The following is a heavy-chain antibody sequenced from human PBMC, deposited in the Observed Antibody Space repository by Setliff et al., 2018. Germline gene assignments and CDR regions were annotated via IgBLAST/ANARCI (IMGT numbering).Heavy chain of an antibody. D-gene: IGHD3-16*01. J-gene: IGHJ5*02. CDR2: IYPGDSHT. CDR3: AHSRGGVLPERNWFDP. V-gene: IGHV5-51*01. Sequence: PGESLKISCKGSGYSFSNFWIGWVRQMPGKGLEWMGIIYPGDSHTRYSPSFQGQVTMSADKSINTAYLQWSNLKASDTATYYCAHSRGGVLPERNWFDPWGQGTLVTVSS. CDR1: GYSFSNFW.